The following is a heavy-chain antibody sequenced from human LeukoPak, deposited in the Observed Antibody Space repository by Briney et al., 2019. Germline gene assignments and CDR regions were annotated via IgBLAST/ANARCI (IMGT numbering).Heavy chain of an antibody. J-gene: IGHJ4*02. CDR3: AKGAGSSGWYPNDY. Sequence: GGSLRLSCAASGFTFSSYAMNWVRQAPGKGLEWVSVISGSGNSTYYADSVKGRFTIPRDNSKNTLYLQMNSLRAEDTAVYYCAKGAGSSGWYPNDYWGQGTLVTVSS. CDR1: GFTFSSYA. V-gene: IGHV3-23*01. D-gene: IGHD6-19*01. CDR2: ISGSGNST.